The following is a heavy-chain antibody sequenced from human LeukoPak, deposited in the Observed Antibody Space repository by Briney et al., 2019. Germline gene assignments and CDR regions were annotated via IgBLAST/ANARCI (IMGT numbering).Heavy chain of an antibody. CDR3: AREVHCSSTSCYRRRSGTWFDP. D-gene: IGHD2-2*02. CDR1: GYTFTSYG. J-gene: IGHJ5*02. CDR2: ISAYNGNT. Sequence: ASVKVSCKASGYTFTSYGISWVRQAPGQGLEWMGWISAYNGNTNYAQKLQGRVTMTTDTSTSTAYMELRSLRSEDTAVYYCAREVHCSSTSCYRRRSGTWFDPWGQGTLVTVSS. V-gene: IGHV1-18*01.